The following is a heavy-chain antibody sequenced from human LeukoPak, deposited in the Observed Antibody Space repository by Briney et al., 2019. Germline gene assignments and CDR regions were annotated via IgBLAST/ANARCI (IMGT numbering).Heavy chain of an antibody. CDR2: IYYTGST. J-gene: IGHJ4*02. CDR1: GGSISSLF. CDR3: ARHRAYSSSSPFDY. D-gene: IGHD6-6*01. Sequence: SETLSLTCAVSGGSISSLFWSWIRQPPGKGLEWIGYIYYTGSTNYNPSLKSRVTMFVDMSKNQFSLRLSSVTAADTAVYYCARHRAYSSSSPFDYWGQGTLVTVSS. V-gene: IGHV4-59*08.